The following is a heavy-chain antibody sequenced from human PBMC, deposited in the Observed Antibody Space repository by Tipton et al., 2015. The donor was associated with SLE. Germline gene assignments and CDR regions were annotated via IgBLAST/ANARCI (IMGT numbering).Heavy chain of an antibody. J-gene: IGHJ3*02. CDR1: GFSFSNHG. V-gene: IGHV3-33*01. D-gene: IGHD2-2*02. Sequence: SGFSFSNHGMHWVRQAPGKGLEWVAVIWYDGSNKYYADSVKGRFTISRDNSKNTLYLQMNSLRAEDTAVYYCARDRLAPCSSTSCYRQGDAFDIWGQGTMVTVSS. CDR3: ARDRLAPCSSTSCYRQGDAFDI. CDR2: IWYDGSNK.